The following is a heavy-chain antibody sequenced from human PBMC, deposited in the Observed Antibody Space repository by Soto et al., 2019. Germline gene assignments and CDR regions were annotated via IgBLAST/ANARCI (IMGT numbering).Heavy chain of an antibody. CDR3: ARMAATGLYYGMDV. J-gene: IGHJ6*02. Sequence: QVTLKESGPVLVSPTETLTLTCTVSGFSLTKPRMGVSWIRQPPGKALEWLAHVFSNDEKSYTTSLKTRLTIFKDTSKSQVVLTLTNLDPVDTATYYCARMAATGLYYGMDVWGQGTTVTVSS. CDR2: VFSNDEK. D-gene: IGHD1-1*01. V-gene: IGHV2-26*01. CDR1: GFSLTKPRMG.